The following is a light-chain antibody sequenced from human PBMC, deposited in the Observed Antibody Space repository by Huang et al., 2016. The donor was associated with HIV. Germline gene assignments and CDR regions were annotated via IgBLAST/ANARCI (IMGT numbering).Light chain of an antibody. Sequence: QLTQSPSSLSASVGVRVTITCRASQGISNTLAWYQQKPGKAPKLLIYDASSLQTGAPSRFSGSGSGTDFTLTISSLQPEDCATYYCQQFNHYPLTFGGGTKVEIE. CDR3: QQFNHYPLT. V-gene: IGKV1D-13*01. CDR2: DAS. J-gene: IGKJ4*01. CDR1: QGISNT.